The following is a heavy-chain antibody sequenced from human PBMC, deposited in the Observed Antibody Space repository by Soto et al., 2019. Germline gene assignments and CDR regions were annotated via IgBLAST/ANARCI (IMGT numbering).Heavy chain of an antibody. CDR2: ISGSGGST. Sequence: GGSLRLSCAASGFTFSSYAMRWVRQAPGKGLEWVSAISGSGGSTYYADSVKGRFTISRDNSKNTLYLQMNSLRAEDTDVYYCAKDPSNGPNDYFDYWGQGTLVTVSS. V-gene: IGHV3-23*01. CDR1: GFTFSSYA. J-gene: IGHJ4*02. CDR3: AKDPSNGPNDYFDY. D-gene: IGHD4-4*01.